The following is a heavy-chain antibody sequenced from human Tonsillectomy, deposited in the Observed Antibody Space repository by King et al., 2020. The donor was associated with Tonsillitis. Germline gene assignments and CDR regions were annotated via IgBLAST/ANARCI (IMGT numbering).Heavy chain of an antibody. J-gene: IGHJ4*02. CDR2: IRSKAYGGTI. Sequence: VQLVESGGGLVQPGRSLRLSCTASGFAFGDYAVSWVRQAPGKGLEWVGFIRSKAYGGTIEYAASVKGSFTISRDDSKSIAYLQMNSLKTEDTAVYYCTRAGYGGNSPIAYWGQGTLVTVSS. CDR1: GFAFGDYA. CDR3: TRAGYGGNSPIAY. D-gene: IGHD4-23*01. V-gene: IGHV3-49*04.